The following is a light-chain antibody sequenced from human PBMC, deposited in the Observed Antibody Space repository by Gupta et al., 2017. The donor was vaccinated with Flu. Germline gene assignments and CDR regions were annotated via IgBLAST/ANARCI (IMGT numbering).Light chain of an antibody. CDR3: QSYDSTWHLV. Sequence: VTISCTRSSGGIASNYVQWYQQSPGSSHTAGSLVYDRRPSAVPERFSFSIDRSYTSASMTISGLKTEDEAYYYCQSYDSTWHLVFGSGTKVTVL. CDR1: SGGIASNY. CDR2: VYD. J-gene: IGLJ1*01. V-gene: IGLV6-57*01.